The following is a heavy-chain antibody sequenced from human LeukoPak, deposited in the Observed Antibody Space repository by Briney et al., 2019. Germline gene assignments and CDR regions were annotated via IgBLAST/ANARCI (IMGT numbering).Heavy chain of an antibody. J-gene: IGHJ4*02. D-gene: IGHD3-10*01. CDR2: IKQDGSGV. Sequence: GGSLRLSWVGAGFTFSSHWMSWVRQAPGKGLEWVANIKQDGSGVDYVDSVKGRFTISRDNAKNSLFLQMNSLRAEDTAVYYCERDFIWGQGTLVTVSS. CDR3: ERDFI. V-gene: IGHV3-7*05. CDR1: GFTFSSHW.